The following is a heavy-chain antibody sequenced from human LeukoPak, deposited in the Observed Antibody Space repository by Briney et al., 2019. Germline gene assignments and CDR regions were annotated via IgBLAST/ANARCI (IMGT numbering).Heavy chain of an antibody. D-gene: IGHD3-22*01. CDR3: AREVPYYYDSSGYYDGC. CDR2: ISSSSSTI. Sequence: PGGSLRLSCAASGFTFSSYSMNWVRQAPGKGLEWVSYISSSSSTIYYADSVKGRFTISRDNAKNSLYLQMNSLRAEDTAVYYCAREVPYYYDSSGYYDGCWGQGTLVTVSS. J-gene: IGHJ4*02. V-gene: IGHV3-48*01. CDR1: GFTFSSYS.